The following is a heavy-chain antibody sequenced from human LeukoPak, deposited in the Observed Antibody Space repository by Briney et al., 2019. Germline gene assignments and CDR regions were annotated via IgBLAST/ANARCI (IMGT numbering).Heavy chain of an antibody. V-gene: IGHV5-51*01. Sequence: GESLKISCKGSGYRFTTYWIGWVRQMPGKGLEWMGIIYPGDSETRYSPSFQGQVTISDDKSITTAYLHWSSLKASDTAMYYCARLQGRWGGRYYYYYGMDVWGQGTTVTVSS. CDR1: GYRFTTYW. CDR3: ARLQGRWGGRYYYYYGMDV. D-gene: IGHD7-27*01. CDR2: IYPGDSET. J-gene: IGHJ6*02.